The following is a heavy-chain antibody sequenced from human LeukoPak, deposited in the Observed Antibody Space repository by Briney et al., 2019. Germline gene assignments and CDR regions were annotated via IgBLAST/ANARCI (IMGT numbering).Heavy chain of an antibody. CDR1: GGSITVDW. CDR3: ARGGSYHWNW. D-gene: IGHD3-16*02. J-gene: IGHJ4*02. Sequence: SETLSLTCVVSGGSITVDWWTWVRQPPGMGLGWIGEIHHNWGTNFNPSLKSRVTISQDKSKNHFSLEMTSVTAADTAVYYCARGGSYHWNWWGQGTLVTVSS. V-gene: IGHV4-4*02. CDR2: IHHNWGT.